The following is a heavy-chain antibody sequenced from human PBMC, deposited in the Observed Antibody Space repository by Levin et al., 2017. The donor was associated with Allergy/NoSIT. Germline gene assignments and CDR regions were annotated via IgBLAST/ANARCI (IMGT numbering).Heavy chain of an antibody. CDR3: ARGGCSSTSCLDN. Sequence: GGSLRLSCAASGLTFSNYYMHWVRQAPGKGLEWVSRVYSDGTITDYADSVKGRFTISRDNARNTLYLQMNSLRAEDTAVYYCARGGCSSTSCLDNWGQGILVTVSS. V-gene: IGHV3-74*01. CDR2: VYSDGTIT. D-gene: IGHD2-2*01. J-gene: IGHJ4*02. CDR1: GLTFSNYY.